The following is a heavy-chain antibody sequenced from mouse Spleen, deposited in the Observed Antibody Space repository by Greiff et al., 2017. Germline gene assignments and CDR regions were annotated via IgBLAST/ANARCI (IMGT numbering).Heavy chain of an antibody. CDR1: GFTFSDYG. J-gene: IGHJ2*01. CDR3: ARPTGTGYFDY. CDR2: ISSGSSTI. Sequence: EVKLVESGGGLVKPGGSLKLSCAASGFTFSDYGMHWVRQAPEKGLEWVAYISSGSSTIYYADTVKGRFTISRDNAKNTLFLQMTSLRSEDTAMYYCARPTGTGYFDYWGQGTTLTVSS. V-gene: IGHV5-17*01. D-gene: IGHD4-1*02.